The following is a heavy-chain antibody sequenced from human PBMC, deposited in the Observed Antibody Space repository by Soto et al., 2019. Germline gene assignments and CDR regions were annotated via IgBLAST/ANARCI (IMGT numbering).Heavy chain of an antibody. Sequence: EVQLLESGGGLVQPGGSLRLSCAASGFTFSSYTMSWVRQAPGKGLEWVSGISGSGGSTYYADSVKGQFTISRDNSKNTLYLQMNSLRAEDTAVYYCAKDRTAVATKRYFDYWGQGTLVTVSS. CDR1: GFTFSSYT. CDR3: AKDRTAVATKRYFDY. CDR2: ISGSGGST. V-gene: IGHV3-23*01. D-gene: IGHD5-12*01. J-gene: IGHJ4*02.